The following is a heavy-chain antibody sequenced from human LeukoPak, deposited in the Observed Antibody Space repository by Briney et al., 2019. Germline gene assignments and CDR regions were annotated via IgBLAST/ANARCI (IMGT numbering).Heavy chain of an antibody. CDR2: IDAPGDT. Sequence: GGSLRLSCAASGFTFSSYDMHWVRQTPGEGLEWVSGIDAPGDTYYAGSVKGRLTISRENAKNSFYLQMNNLRVGDTAVYYCARGPPHYDILTGHYWGILTVWGRGTLVTVSS. CDR1: GFTFSSYD. D-gene: IGHD3-9*01. CDR3: ARGPPHYDILTGHYWGILTV. V-gene: IGHV3-13*01. J-gene: IGHJ2*01.